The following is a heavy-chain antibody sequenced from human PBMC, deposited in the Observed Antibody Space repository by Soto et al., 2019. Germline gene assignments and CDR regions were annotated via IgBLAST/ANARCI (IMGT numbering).Heavy chain of an antibody. V-gene: IGHV4-34*01. CDR1: GGSFSGYY. D-gene: IGHD4-4*01. J-gene: IGHJ6*02. CDR3: ARVPLLWTTVTSYYYYYYGMDV. CDR2: INHSGST. Sequence: SETLALTWAVDGGSFSGYYWSWIRQPPGKGLEWIGEINHSGSTNYNPSLKSRVTISVDTSKNQFSLKLSSVTAADTAVYYCARVPLLWTTVTSYYYYYYGMDVWGQGTTVTVSS.